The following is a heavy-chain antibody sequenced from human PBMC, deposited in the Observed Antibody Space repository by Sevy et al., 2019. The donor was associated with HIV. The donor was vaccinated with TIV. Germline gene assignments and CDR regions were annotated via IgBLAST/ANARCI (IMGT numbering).Heavy chain of an antibody. CDR3: ARGENFWSGYSGVDP. J-gene: IGHJ5*02. D-gene: IGHD3-3*01. CDR2: INPNSDDT. V-gene: IGHV1-2*02. CDR1: GYTFTGYY. Sequence: ASVKVSCKASGYTFTGYYMHWVRQAPGQGLEWMGWINPNSDDTNYPQKFQGRVTMTTDTSINTAYIELSRLRSDDTAVYYCARGENFWSGYSGVDPWGQGTLVTVSS.